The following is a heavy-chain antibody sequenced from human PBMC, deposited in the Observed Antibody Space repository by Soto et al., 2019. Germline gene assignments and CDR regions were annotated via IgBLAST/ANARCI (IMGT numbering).Heavy chain of an antibody. J-gene: IGHJ6*03. D-gene: IGHD6-13*01. CDR2: INPSGGST. V-gene: IGHV1-46*03. Sequence: GASVKVSCKASGYTFTSYYMHWVRQAPGQGLEWMGIINPSGGSTSYAQKFQGRVTMTRDTSTSTVYMELSSLRSEDTAVYYCARGAAAGTRRNYYYYMDVWGKGTTVTVSS. CDR1: GYTFTSYY. CDR3: ARGAAAGTRRNYYYYMDV.